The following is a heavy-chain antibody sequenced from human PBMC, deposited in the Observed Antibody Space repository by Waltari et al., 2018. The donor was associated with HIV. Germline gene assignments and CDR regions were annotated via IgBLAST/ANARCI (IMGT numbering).Heavy chain of an antibody. CDR1: GFPFDDFA. J-gene: IGHJ6*02. CDR3: AKGTAEYYGSGRLGV. V-gene: IGHV3-9*01. CDR2: ISWNMGSI. Sequence: EVQLVEAGGGLVQPGRSLRPACAASGFPFDDFAMHWVRQAPGKGLEWVSSISWNMGSIGYADSGKGRFTISRDNAKNSLYLQMNSLRAEDTALYYCAKGTAEYYGSGRLGVWGQGTTVTVSS. D-gene: IGHD3-10*01.